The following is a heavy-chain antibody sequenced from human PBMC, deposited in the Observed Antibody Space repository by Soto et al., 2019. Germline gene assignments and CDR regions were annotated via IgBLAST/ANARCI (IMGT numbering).Heavy chain of an antibody. CDR1: GFTFSSYG. D-gene: IGHD3-16*02. CDR2: ISYDGSNK. J-gene: IGHJ4*02. Sequence: PGGSLRLSCAASGFTFSSYGMHWVRQAPGKGLEWVAVISYDGSNKYYAGSVKGRFTISRDNSKNTLYLQMNSLRAEDTAVYYCAKDKDYIWGSYRPSNYWGQGTLVTVSS. V-gene: IGHV3-30*18. CDR3: AKDKDYIWGSYRPSNY.